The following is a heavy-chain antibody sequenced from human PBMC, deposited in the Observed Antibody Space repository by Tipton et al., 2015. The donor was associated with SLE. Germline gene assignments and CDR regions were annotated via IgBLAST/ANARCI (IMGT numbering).Heavy chain of an antibody. CDR2: IYYSGST. J-gene: IGHJ4*02. Sequence: TLSLTCAVSGGSISSSSYYWGWIRQPPGKGLEWIGSIYYSGSTYYNPSLKSRVTISVDTFKNQFSLKLSSVTAADTAVYYCARGPEGYFDYWGQGTLVTVSS. CDR3: ARGPEGYFDY. CDR1: GGSISSSSYY. V-gene: IGHV4-39*07.